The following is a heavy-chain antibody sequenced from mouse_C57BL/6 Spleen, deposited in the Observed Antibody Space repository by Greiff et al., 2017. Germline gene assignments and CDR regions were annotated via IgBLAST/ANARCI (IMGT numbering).Heavy chain of an antibody. D-gene: IGHD2-4*01. CDR2: IYPSDSET. CDR1: GYTFTSYW. CDR3: ARPIYYDYVWYFDV. J-gene: IGHJ1*03. V-gene: IGHV1-61*01. Sequence: VKLQQPGAELVRPGSSVKLSCKASGYTFTSYWMDWVKQRPGQGLEWIGNIYPSDSETHYNQKFKDKATLTVDKSSSTAYMQLSSLTSEDSAVYYCARPIYYDYVWYFDVWGTGTTVTVSS.